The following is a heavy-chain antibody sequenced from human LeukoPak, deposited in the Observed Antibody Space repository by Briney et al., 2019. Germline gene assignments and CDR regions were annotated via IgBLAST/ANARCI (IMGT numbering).Heavy chain of an antibody. D-gene: IGHD4-17*01. J-gene: IGHJ4*02. Sequence: ASVKVSCKASGYTFTGYYMHWVRQAPGQGLEWMGWINPNSGGTNYAQKFQGRVTMTRDTSISTAYMELSRLRSDDTAVYYCARDYRVGDYGDHGYFDYWGQGALVTVSS. V-gene: IGHV1-2*02. CDR2: INPNSGGT. CDR1: GYTFTGYY. CDR3: ARDYRVGDYGDHGYFDY.